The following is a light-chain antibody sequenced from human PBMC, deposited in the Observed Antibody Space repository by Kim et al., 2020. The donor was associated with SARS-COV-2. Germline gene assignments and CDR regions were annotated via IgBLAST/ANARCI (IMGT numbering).Light chain of an antibody. J-gene: IGLJ2*01. V-gene: IGLV3-21*04. CDR2: YDS. CDR1: NTGSKS. CDR3: HVWDSSSDQWV. Sequence: SYELTQPPSVSVAPGKTARITCGGNNTGSKSVNWYQQKTGQAPVLVIYYDSDRPSGIPERFSGSNSGNTATLTISKVEAGDEADYYCHVWDSSSDQWVFGGGTQLTVL.